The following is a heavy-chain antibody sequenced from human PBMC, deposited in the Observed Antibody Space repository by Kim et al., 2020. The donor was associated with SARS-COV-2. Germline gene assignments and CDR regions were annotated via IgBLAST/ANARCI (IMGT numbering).Heavy chain of an antibody. J-gene: IGHJ4*02. V-gene: IGHV3-23*01. Sequence: GGSLRLSCAASGFTFSSYAMSWVRQAPGKGLEWVSAISGSGGSTYYADSVKGRFTISRDNSKNTLYLQMNSLRAEDTAVYYCAKDEFRWGYSSSWYSHHHYFDYWGQGTLVTVSS. CDR1: GFTFSSYA. D-gene: IGHD6-13*01. CDR2: ISGSGGST. CDR3: AKDEFRWGYSSSWYSHHHYFDY.